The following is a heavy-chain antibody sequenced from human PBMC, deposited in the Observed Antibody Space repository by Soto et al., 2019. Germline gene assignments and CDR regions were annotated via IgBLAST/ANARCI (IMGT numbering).Heavy chain of an antibody. V-gene: IGHV1-69*01. CDR2: IIPSYTE. CDR3: ARDLRGMGFYYGMDV. J-gene: IGHJ6*02. CDR1: GGTFSNYA. Sequence: QVQRVQSGAEVKKPGSSVKVSCKASGGTFSNYAINWVRQAPGQGLEWMGGIIPSYTENYAQKFQGRVTITADESTSTAYMELSSLRSEDTAVYFCARDLRGMGFYYGMDVWGQGTPVTVSS. D-gene: IGHD4-17*01.